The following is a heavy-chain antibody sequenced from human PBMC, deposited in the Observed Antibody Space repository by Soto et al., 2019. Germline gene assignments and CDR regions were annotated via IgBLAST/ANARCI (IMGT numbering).Heavy chain of an antibody. CDR1: GFTFSSYW. CDR3: ARLGTVASVAWFDT. J-gene: IGHJ5*02. Sequence: EVQLVESGGGLVQPGGSLRLSCAASGFTFSSYWMSWVRQAPGKGLEWVANIKHDGREKYYVDSVKGRFTMSRDNANNSLSLQMNSLRAEDTAVYYCARLGTVASVAWFDTWGQGTLVTVSS. D-gene: IGHD4-17*01. CDR2: IKHDGREK. V-gene: IGHV3-7*01.